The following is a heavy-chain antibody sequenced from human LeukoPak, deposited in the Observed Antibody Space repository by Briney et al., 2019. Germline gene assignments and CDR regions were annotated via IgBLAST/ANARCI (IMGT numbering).Heavy chain of an antibody. CDR2: INPNSGGT. CDR1: GYTFTGYY. J-gene: IGHJ4*02. CDR3: ARVGRNCSGGSCTGPFDY. D-gene: IGHD2-15*01. Sequence: GASVKVSCKASGYTFTGYYMHWVRQAPGQGLEWMGWINPNSGGTNYAQKFQGRVTMTKDTSISTAYMELSRLRSDDTAVYYCARVGRNCSGGSCTGPFDYWGQGTLVTVSS. V-gene: IGHV1-2*02.